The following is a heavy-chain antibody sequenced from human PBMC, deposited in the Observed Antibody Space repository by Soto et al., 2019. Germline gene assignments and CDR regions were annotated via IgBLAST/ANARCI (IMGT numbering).Heavy chain of an antibody. Sequence: QVQLVESGGDLVKPGGSLRLSCAASGFTFSDYYMSWIRQAPGKGLEWISHISSGGGVIYYADSVKGRFTISRDNAKNSLYLQMDSLRAEDTAVYYCAQAGGRSCSGGTCYLDFWGQGTLVTVSS. D-gene: IGHD2-15*01. CDR3: AQAGGRSCSGGTCYLDF. CDR1: GFTFSDYY. V-gene: IGHV3-11*01. J-gene: IGHJ4*02. CDR2: ISSGGGVI.